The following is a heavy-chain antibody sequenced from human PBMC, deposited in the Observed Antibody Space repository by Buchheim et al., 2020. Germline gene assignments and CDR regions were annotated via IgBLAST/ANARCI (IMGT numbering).Heavy chain of an antibody. CDR2: ISSSSSYI. Sequence: EVQLVESGGGLVKPGGSLRLSCAASGFTFSSYSMNWVRQAPGKGLEWVSSISSSSSYIYYADSVKGRFTISRDNAKNSLYLQMNSLRAEDTAVYYCARAPESFIVVVPAAMLDYYYYGMDVWGQGTT. CDR1: GFTFSSYS. J-gene: IGHJ6*02. D-gene: IGHD2-2*01. CDR3: ARAPESFIVVVPAAMLDYYYYGMDV. V-gene: IGHV3-21*01.